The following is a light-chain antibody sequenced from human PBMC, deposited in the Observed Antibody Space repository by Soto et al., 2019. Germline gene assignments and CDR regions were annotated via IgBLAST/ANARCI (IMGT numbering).Light chain of an antibody. Sequence: QSVLTQPASVSGSPGQSITISCGGTSSDGGAYIYVSWYQQFPGKTPKLILYEVNNRPSGVSNRFSGSKSDTTASLTISGLQPEDEADYYCSAYSDIDTKVLGTGTKVTVL. CDR2: EVN. J-gene: IGLJ1*01. V-gene: IGLV2-14*03. CDR1: SSDGGAYIY. CDR3: SAYSDIDTKV.